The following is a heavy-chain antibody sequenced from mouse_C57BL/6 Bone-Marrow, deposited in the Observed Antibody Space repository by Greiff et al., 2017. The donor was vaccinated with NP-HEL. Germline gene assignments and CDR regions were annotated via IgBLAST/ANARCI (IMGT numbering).Heavy chain of an antibody. D-gene: IGHD2-1*01. V-gene: IGHV1-81*01. CDR3: AGDGNSFAY. Sequence: QVQLQQSGAELARPGASVKLSCKASGYTFTSYGISWVKQRTGQGLEWIGEIYPRSGNTYYNEKFKGKATLTADKSSSTAYMELRSLTSEDSAVYFCAGDGNSFAYWGQGTLVTVSA. J-gene: IGHJ3*01. CDR1: GYTFTSYG. CDR2: IYPRSGNT.